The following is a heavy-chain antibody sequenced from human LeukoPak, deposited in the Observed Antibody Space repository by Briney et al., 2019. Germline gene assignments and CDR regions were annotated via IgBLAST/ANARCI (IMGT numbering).Heavy chain of an antibody. V-gene: IGHV1-24*01. CDR2: FDPEDGET. CDR1: GYTLTELS. D-gene: IGHD3-10*01. J-gene: IGHJ4*02. Sequence: ASVKVSCKVSGYTLTELSMHWVRQAPGKGLEWMGGFDPEDGETIYAQKFQGRVTMTEDTSTDTAYMELSSLRSEDTAVYYCATSQHKGGSGSLDYWGQGTLVTASS. CDR3: ATSQHKGGSGSLDY.